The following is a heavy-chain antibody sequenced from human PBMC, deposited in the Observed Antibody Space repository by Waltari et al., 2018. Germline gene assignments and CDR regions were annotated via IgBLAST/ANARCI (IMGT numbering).Heavy chain of an antibody. CDR3: ARGRYFDWFNWFDP. V-gene: IGHV1-69*14. Sequence: QVQLVQSGAEVKKPGSSVKVSCQASGGTFSSYAISRGRQAPGQGLEWMGGIIPIFGTANYAQKYQGGVTITADKSTSTAYMELSSLRSEDTAVYYCARGRYFDWFNWFDPWGQGTLVTVSS. CDR1: GGTFSSYA. J-gene: IGHJ5*02. CDR2: IIPIFGTA. D-gene: IGHD3-9*01.